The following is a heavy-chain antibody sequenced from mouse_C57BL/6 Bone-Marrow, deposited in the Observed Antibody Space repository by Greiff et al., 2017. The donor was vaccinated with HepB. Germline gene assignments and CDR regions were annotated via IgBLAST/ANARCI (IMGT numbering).Heavy chain of an antibody. CDR1: GYTFTSYW. CDR2: IDPSDSYT. CDR3: AREGLLWPYAMDY. D-gene: IGHD2-1*01. J-gene: IGHJ4*01. Sequence: VQLHQPGAELVKPGASVKLSCKASGYTFTSYWMQWVKQRPGQGLEWIGEIDPSDSYTNYNQKFKGKATLTVDTSSSTAYMQLSSLTSEDSAVYYWAREGLLWPYAMDYWGQGTSVTVSS. V-gene: IGHV1-50*01.